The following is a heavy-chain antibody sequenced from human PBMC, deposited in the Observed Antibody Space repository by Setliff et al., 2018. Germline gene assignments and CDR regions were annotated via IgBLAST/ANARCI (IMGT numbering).Heavy chain of an antibody. J-gene: IGHJ6*02. CDR1: GGSFSTYF. Sequence: SETLSLTCAVYGGSFSTYFWSWIRQPPGKGLEWIGEISHSGSANYNPSLRSRVTIAVDTSKNLLSLTLKSVTAADTAVYYCAKEHVVISYVSNTHQHYGMDVWGQGTTVTVSS. V-gene: IGHV4-34*01. CDR3: AKEHVVISYVSNTHQHYGMDV. CDR2: ISHSGSA. D-gene: IGHD2-21*01.